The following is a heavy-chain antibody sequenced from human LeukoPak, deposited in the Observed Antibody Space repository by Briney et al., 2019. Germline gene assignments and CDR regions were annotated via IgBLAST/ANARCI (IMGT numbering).Heavy chain of an antibody. CDR3: TTMGRDYVWGSPEDGNYYYYYMDV. CDR1: GFTFSNAW. CDR2: IKSKTDGGTT. D-gene: IGHD3-16*01. J-gene: IGHJ6*03. Sequence: GGSLRLSCAASGFTFSNAWMSWVRQAPGKGLEWVGRIKSKTDGGTTDYAAPVKGRFTISRDDSKNTLYLQMNSLKTEDTAVYYCTTMGRDYVWGSPEDGNYYYYYMDVWGKGTTVTISS. V-gene: IGHV3-15*01.